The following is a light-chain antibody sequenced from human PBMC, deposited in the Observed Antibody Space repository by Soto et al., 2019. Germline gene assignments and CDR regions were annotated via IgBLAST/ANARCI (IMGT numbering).Light chain of an antibody. J-gene: IGKJ4*01. Sequence: DIQMSQSPSSLSACVGDRVTITCQASQDISNYLNWYQQKPGKAPKLLIYDASNLETGVPSRFSGSGSGTDFTFTISSLQPEDIAIYYCQQNDNFPLTFGGGTKV. CDR1: QDISNY. V-gene: IGKV1-33*01. CDR3: QQNDNFPLT. CDR2: DAS.